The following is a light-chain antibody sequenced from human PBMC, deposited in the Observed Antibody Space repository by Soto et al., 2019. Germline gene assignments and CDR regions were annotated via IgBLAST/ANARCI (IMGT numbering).Light chain of an antibody. Sequence: DLQMTQSPSSLSASVGDTVTITCRASQSISVHLNWYQQKPGKVPKLLIYAASNLQSGVPSSFSGSGSETDFALTISSLHPEDFATYYCQQSYITPYTFGQGTKLQIK. V-gene: IGKV1-39*01. CDR3: QQSYITPYT. CDR2: AAS. CDR1: QSISVH. J-gene: IGKJ2*01.